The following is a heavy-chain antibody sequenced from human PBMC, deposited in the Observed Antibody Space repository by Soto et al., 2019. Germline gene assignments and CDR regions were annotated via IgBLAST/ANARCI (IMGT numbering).Heavy chain of an antibody. CDR3: ARWGKGYCSGGSCYGDPYYYYYYGMDV. V-gene: IGHV4-34*01. CDR2: INHSGST. J-gene: IGHJ6*02. CDR1: GGSFSGYY. D-gene: IGHD2-15*01. Sequence: SETLSLTCAVYGGSFSGYYWSWIRQPPGKGLEWIGEINHSGSTNYNPSLKSRVTISVDTSKNQFSLKLSSVTAADTAVYHCARWGKGYCSGGSCYGDPYYYYYYGMDVWGQGTTVTVSS.